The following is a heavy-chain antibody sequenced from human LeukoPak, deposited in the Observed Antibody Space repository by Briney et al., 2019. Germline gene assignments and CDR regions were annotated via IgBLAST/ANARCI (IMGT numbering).Heavy chain of an antibody. J-gene: IGHJ4*02. CDR2: IFYSGST. Sequence: PSETLSLTCTVSGGSISSGSYFWGWIRQPPGKGLEYIASIFYSGSTYYNPSLKSRVTISVDTSKNQFSLRLSSVTAADTAVYYCARGYCSGGSCYHFESWGQGTLVTVSS. D-gene: IGHD2-15*01. CDR3: ARGYCSGGSCYHFES. V-gene: IGHV4-39*01. CDR1: GGSISSGSYF.